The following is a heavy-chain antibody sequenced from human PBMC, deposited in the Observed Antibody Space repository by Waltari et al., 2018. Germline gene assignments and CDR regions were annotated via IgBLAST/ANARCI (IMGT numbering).Heavy chain of an antibody. J-gene: IGHJ3*02. Sequence: QVQLQESGPGLVKPSETLSLTCAVSGYSISSGYYWGWIRQPPGKGLEWSGSIYHSGSTYNNPSLKSGVTISVDTSKTQFSLKLSSVTAADTAVYYCARRGGGRWLHKREAFDIWGQGTMVTVSS. CDR2: IYHSGST. CDR1: GYSISSGYY. CDR3: ARRGGGRWLHKREAFDI. D-gene: IGHD3-16*01. V-gene: IGHV4-38-2*01.